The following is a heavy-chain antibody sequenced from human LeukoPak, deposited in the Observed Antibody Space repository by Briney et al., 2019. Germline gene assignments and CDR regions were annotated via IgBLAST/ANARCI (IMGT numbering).Heavy chain of an antibody. V-gene: IGHV3-66*04. D-gene: IGHD5-12*01. J-gene: IGHJ4*02. CDR3: ARLGYSGYKTLDY. Sequence: GGSLRLSCAASGFAVSSNYMTCVRQAPGKGLEWVSVIYSGGSTYYADSVKGRFTISRDNSKNTLYLQMNSLRAEDSAVYYCARLGYSGYKTLDYWGQGTLVGVSS. CDR1: GFAVSSNY. CDR2: IYSGGST.